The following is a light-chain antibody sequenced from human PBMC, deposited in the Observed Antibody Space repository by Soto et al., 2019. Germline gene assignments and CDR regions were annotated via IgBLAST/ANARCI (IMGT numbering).Light chain of an antibody. J-gene: IGLJ1*01. V-gene: IGLV1-44*01. CDR2: TNN. Sequence: QSVLTQPPSASGTPGQRITISCSGSGSNIGSNAVTWYQQLPRTAPNLLIYTNNQRPSGVPDRLSGSKSGTSASLAISGLQSGDEADYYCATWDDSLNGYVFGTGTKLTVL. CDR1: GSNIGSNA. CDR3: ATWDDSLNGYV.